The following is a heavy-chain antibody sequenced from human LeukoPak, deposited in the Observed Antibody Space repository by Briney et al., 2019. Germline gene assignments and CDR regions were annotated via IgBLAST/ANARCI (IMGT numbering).Heavy chain of an antibody. Sequence: GGSLRLSCAASGFTFSIYAMSWVRPAPGKGLEWVSAISGSGGNTYYADSVKGRFTISRDNAKNTLYLQMNTLRVEDTAVYYCANYGGNSPFWGQGTLVTVSS. CDR3: ANYGGNSPF. D-gene: IGHD4-23*01. J-gene: IGHJ4*02. CDR1: GFTFSIYA. CDR2: ISGSGGNT. V-gene: IGHV3-23*01.